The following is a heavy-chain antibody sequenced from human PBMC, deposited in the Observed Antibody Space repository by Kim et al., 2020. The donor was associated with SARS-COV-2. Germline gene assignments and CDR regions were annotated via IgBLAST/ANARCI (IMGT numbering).Heavy chain of an antibody. D-gene: IGHD6-13*01. CDR3: AGGSSWDFDY. J-gene: IGHJ4*02. CDR2: DT. V-gene: IGHV5-51*01. Sequence: DTRYSPSFQGQVTISADKSISTAYLQWSSLKASDTAMYYCAGGSSWDFDYWGQGTLVTVSS.